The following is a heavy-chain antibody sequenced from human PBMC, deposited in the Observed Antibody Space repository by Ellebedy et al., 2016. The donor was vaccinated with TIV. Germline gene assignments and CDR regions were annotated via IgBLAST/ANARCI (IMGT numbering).Heavy chain of an antibody. V-gene: IGHV4-59*08. D-gene: IGHD6-19*01. CDR1: GGSFNNDH. CDR3: ARMRGVAGPRWFDP. J-gene: IGHJ5*02. Sequence: MPSETLSLTCSVSGGSFNNDHWSWIRQSPGKGLEWIGYVNQRRTTKYNSSLRSRVTISIDTSKNQFSLTVTSVTAADTAVYFCARMRGVAGPRWFDPWGPGTQVIVSS. CDR2: VNQRRTT.